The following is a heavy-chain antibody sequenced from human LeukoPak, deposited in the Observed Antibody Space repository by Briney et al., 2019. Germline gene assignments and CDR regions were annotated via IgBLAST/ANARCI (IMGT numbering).Heavy chain of an antibody. CDR3: ARDPGSSVGY. CDR2: IKEDGSDK. V-gene: IGHV3-7*05. Sequence: PGGSLRLSCAASGFTFSTYWMNWVRQAPGKGLEWVAHIKEDGSDKYYVDSVKGRFTISRDNAKNSLYLQMNSLRAEDTAVYYCARDPGSSVGYWGQGTLVTVFS. D-gene: IGHD6-13*01. J-gene: IGHJ4*02. CDR1: GFTFSTYW.